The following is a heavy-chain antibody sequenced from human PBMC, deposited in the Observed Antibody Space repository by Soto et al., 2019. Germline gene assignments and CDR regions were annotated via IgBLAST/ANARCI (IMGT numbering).Heavy chain of an antibody. CDR1: GFTFSDYA. CDR2: IWYDGSNK. CDR3: ARDFYSSTEFHSGGPNYFDY. J-gene: IGHJ4*02. D-gene: IGHD2-21*01. V-gene: IGHV3-33*01. Sequence: EGSLRLSCAASGFTFSDYAMHWVRQAPGKGLEWMAVIWYDGSNKYYADSVKGRSTISRDNSKNTLSLQMDSLRAEDTAVYYCARDFYSSTEFHSGGPNYFDYWGQGALVTLSS.